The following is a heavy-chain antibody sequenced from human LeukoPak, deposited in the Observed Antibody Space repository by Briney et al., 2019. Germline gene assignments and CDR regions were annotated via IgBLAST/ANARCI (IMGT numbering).Heavy chain of an antibody. V-gene: IGHV1-18*01. Sequence: GASVKVSCKASGYTFAIYGISRVRQAPGQGLEWMAWISPYDGDTNYAQNFEGRVTMTTETSTSTAYMELRSLRSDDTAIYYCARDYCTRGGDCYKEDLFDPWGQGTLVTVSS. CDR1: GYTFAIYG. D-gene: IGHD2-21*02. CDR2: ISPYDGDT. CDR3: ARDYCTRGGDCYKEDLFDP. J-gene: IGHJ5*02.